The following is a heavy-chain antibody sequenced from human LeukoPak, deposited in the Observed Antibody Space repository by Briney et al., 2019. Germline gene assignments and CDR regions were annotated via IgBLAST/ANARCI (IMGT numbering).Heavy chain of an antibody. D-gene: IGHD1-26*01. CDR3: ARGVNSGYFDY. J-gene: IGHJ4*02. CDR2: IYHSGST. Sequence: SETLSLTCAVSGGSISSSNWWSWVRQPPGKGLEWIGSIYHSGSTYYNPSLKSRVTISVDTSKNQFSLKLTSVTAADTAVYYCARGVNSGYFDYCGQGTLVTVSS. V-gene: IGHV4-4*02. CDR1: GGSISSSNW.